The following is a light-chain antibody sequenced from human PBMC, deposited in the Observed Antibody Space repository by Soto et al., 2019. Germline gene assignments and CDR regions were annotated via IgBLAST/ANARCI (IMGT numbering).Light chain of an antibody. V-gene: IGKV3-11*01. Sequence: EVVLTQSPATLSLSPGARATLSCRASENVRTFVDWYQQKPGHAPRLLIYGASNRATGIPARFSGSGSGTDFTLTISNLEPEDFAVYYCQQHSHWPPWTFGQGTRVEIK. CDR1: ENVRTF. J-gene: IGKJ1*01. CDR3: QQHSHWPPWT. CDR2: GAS.